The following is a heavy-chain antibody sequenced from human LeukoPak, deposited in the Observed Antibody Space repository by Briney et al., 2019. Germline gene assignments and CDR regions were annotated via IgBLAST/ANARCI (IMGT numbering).Heavy chain of an antibody. V-gene: IGHV4-4*07. CDR3: ARGGSDFWSGYSSP. D-gene: IGHD3-3*01. Sequence: KTSGTPSLTCAVSGGSISSYYWSWIRQPAGKGLEWIGRIYTSGSTNYNPSLKSRVTMSVDTSKNQFSLKLSSVTAADTAVYYCARGGSDFWSGYSSPWGQGTLVTVSS. CDR1: GGSISSYY. CDR2: IYTSGST. J-gene: IGHJ5*02.